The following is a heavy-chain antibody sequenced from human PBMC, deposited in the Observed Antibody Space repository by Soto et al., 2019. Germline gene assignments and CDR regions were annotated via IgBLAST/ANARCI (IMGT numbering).Heavy chain of an antibody. D-gene: IGHD2-21*02. J-gene: IGHJ6*02. CDR1: GGTFSSYA. V-gene: IGHV1-69*13. CDR2: IIPIFGTA. Sequence: GASVKVSCKASGGTFSSYAISWVRQAPGQGLEGMGGIIPIFGTANYAQKFQGRVTITADESTSTAYMELSSLRSEDTAVYYCARATKXIVVVTAAPYYYYGMDVWGQGTTVTVSS. CDR3: ARATKXIVVVTAAPYYYYGMDV.